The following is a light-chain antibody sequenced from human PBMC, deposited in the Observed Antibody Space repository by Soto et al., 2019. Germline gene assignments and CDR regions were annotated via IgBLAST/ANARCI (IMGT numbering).Light chain of an antibody. V-gene: IGKV3-20*01. CDR2: GAS. CDR1: QSVSSSY. Sequence: EIVLTQSPGTLSLSPGERATLSCRASQSVSSSYFAWYQQKPGQAPRLLIYGASSRATGIPDRFSGSGSGTDFTLTISRLAPEDFAVYYCQQYGSSPPYTFGQGTKLEIK. CDR3: QQYGSSPPYT. J-gene: IGKJ2*01.